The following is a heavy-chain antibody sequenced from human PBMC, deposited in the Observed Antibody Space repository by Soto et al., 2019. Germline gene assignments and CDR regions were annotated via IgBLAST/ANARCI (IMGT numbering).Heavy chain of an antibody. CDR2: IIPIFGTA. V-gene: IGHV1-69*01. Sequence: QVQLVQSGAEVKKPGSSVKVSCKASGGTFSSYAISWVRQAPGQGLEWMGGIIPIFGTANYAQKFQGRVTSTADESTSTAYMELSSLRSADTAVYYCARERRSYEEYYYYYYGMDVWGQGTTVTVSS. D-gene: IGHD5-12*01. J-gene: IGHJ6*02. CDR1: GGTFSSYA. CDR3: ARERRSYEEYYYYYYGMDV.